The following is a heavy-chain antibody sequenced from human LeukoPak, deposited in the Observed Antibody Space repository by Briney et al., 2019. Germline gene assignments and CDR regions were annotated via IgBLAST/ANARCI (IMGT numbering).Heavy chain of an antibody. CDR2: INSDGSST. J-gene: IGHJ6*03. Sequence: GGSLRLSCAASGFTFSSYWMHWVRQAPGKGLVWVSRINSDGSSTSYADSVKGRFTISRDNAKNTLYLQMNSLRAEDTAVYYCAREGYSGYDSFYYYYYMDVWGKGTTVTVSS. V-gene: IGHV3-74*01. D-gene: IGHD5-12*01. CDR3: AREGYSGYDSFYYYYYMDV. CDR1: GFTFSSYW.